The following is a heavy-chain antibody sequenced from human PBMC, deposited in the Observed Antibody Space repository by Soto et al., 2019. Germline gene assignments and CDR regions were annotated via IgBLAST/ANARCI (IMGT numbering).Heavy chain of an antibody. V-gene: IGHV4-31*03. CDR3: ARGGGTPGLYGTIPGNWFDP. CDR2: IYYSGRT. Sequence: QVQLQESGPGLVKPSQTLSLTCTVSGGSISSGGYYWSWIRQHPGKGLEWIGYIYYSGRTYYNPSLKSRVTISVDTSKNQFSLKLSSVTAADTAVYYCARGGGTPGLYGTIPGNWFDPWGQGTLVTVSS. J-gene: IGHJ5*02. D-gene: IGHD3-10*01. CDR1: GGSISSGGYY.